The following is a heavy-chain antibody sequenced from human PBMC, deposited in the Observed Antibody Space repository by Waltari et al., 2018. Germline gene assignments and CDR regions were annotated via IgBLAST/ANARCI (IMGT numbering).Heavy chain of an antibody. D-gene: IGHD1-26*01. CDR1: GFPFSSYH. V-gene: IGHV3-23*01. CDR3: AKGPKWELLPEPYFDY. J-gene: IGHJ4*02. CDR2: ISGSGGST. Sequence: EVQLLESGGGLVQPGGSLRLPCASSGFPFSSYHIDWVRQAPGKGLEWVSAISGSGGSTYYADSVKGRFTISRDNSKNTLYLQMNSLRAEDTAVYYCAKGPKWELLPEPYFDYWGQGTLVTVSS.